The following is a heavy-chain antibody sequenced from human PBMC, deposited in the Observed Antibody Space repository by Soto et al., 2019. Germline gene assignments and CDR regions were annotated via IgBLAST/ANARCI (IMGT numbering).Heavy chain of an antibody. CDR3: ARPRVRGVTYFDY. D-gene: IGHD3-10*01. CDR1: GFTFSTYG. V-gene: IGHV3-33*01. Sequence: QVQLVESGGGVIQPGKSLRLSCAASGFTFSTYGMNWVRQAPGKGLEWVALIWYDGSNGYYADSVKGRFTISRDNSKNTLYLQMNSLRAEDTAMYYCARPRVRGVTYFDYWGQGTLVTVSS. CDR2: IWYDGSNG. J-gene: IGHJ4*02.